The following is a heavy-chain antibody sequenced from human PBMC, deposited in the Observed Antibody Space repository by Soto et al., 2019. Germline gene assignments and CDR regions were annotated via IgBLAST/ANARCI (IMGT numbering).Heavy chain of an antibody. V-gene: IGHV4-61*01. CDR2: IYYSGST. D-gene: IGHD3-9*01. CDR3: ARVFHPLRYFDWLIQDY. J-gene: IGHJ4*02. CDR1: GGSVSSGSYY. Sequence: LSLTCTVSGGSVSSGSYYWSWIRQPPGKGLEWIGYIYYSGSTNYNPSLKSRVTISVDTSKNQFSLKLSSVTAADTAVYYCARVFHPLRYFDWLIQDYWGQGTLVTVSS.